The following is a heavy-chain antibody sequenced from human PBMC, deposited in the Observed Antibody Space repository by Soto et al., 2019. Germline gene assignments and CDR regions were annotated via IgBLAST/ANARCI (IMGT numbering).Heavy chain of an antibody. CDR3: ARTLVGATPADY. D-gene: IGHD1-26*01. CDR2: IVVGSGNT. Sequence: SVKVSCKASGFTFTSSAVQWVRQARGQRLEWIGWIVVGSGNTNYAQKFQGRVTITRDTSASTAYMELSSLRSEDTAVYYCARTLVGATPADYWGQGTLVTVSS. V-gene: IGHV1-58*01. J-gene: IGHJ4*02. CDR1: GFTFTSSA.